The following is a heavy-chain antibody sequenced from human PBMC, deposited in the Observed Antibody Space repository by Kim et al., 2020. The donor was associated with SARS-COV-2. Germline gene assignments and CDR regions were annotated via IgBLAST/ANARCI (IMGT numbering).Heavy chain of an antibody. D-gene: IGHD6-13*01. CDR1: GFTFSSSW. J-gene: IGHJ4*02. V-gene: IGHV3-74*01. CDR3: ARVGTWRATAGSKLHYFDY. Sequence: GGSLRLSCAASGFTFSSSWMHWVRQAPGKGLVWVARISNDGSITSYADSVKGRFTISRDNAKNTLYLQMNRLRAEDTAVYYCARVGTWRATAGSKLHYFDYWGQGTLVTVSS. CDR2: ISNDGSIT.